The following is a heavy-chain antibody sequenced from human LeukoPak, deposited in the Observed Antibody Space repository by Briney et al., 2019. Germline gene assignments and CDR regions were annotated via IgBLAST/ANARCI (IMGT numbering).Heavy chain of an antibody. D-gene: IGHD6-19*01. CDR3: ASVEQWLGSYYYYGMDV. J-gene: IGHJ6*04. Sequence: ASVKVSCKASGGTFSSYAISWVRQAPGQGLEWMGRIIPILGIANYAQKFQGRVTITADKSTSTAYMELSSLRSEDTAVYYCASVEQWLGSYYYYGMDVWGKGTTVTVSS. CDR2: IIPILGIA. CDR1: GGTFSSYA. V-gene: IGHV1-69*04.